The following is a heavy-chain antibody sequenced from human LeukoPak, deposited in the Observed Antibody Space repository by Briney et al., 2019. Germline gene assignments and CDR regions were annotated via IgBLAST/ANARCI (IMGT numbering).Heavy chain of an antibody. J-gene: IGHJ4*02. Sequence: PGGSLRLSCAASGFTFSSYWMHWVRQAPGKGLGWVSRINSDGSSTNYADSVKGRFTISRDNAKNTLYLQMNSLRAEDTAVYYCARGGYYDSSGYYFDYWGQGTLVTVSS. D-gene: IGHD3-22*01. CDR1: GFTFSSYW. CDR3: ARGGYYDSSGYYFDY. V-gene: IGHV3-74*01. CDR2: INSDGSST.